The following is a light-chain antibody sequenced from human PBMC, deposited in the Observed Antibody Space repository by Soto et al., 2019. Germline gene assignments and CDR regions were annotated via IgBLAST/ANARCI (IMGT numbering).Light chain of an antibody. CDR1: SSDVGGYNY. Sequence: QSALTQPPSASGSPGQSLTISCTGTSSDVGGYNYVFWYQQHPGKAPKLMIYEVNKRPSGVPDRFSGSKSGNTASLTVSGLQAEDEADYYCSSYAGSDIFVFGGGTQLPS. J-gene: IGLJ2*01. CDR3: SSYAGSDIFV. V-gene: IGLV2-8*01. CDR2: EVN.